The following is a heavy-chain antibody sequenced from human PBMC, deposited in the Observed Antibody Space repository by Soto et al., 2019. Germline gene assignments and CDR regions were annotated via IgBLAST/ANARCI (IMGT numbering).Heavy chain of an antibody. Sequence: SETLSLTCAVSGGSISSGGYSWSWIRQPPGKGLEWIGYIYHSGSTYYNPSLKSRVTISVDRSKNQFSLKLSSVTAADTAVYYCARGSGTGGSGSQYYDSSVDWFDPWGQGTLV. CDR2: IYHSGST. V-gene: IGHV4-30-2*01. CDR1: GGSISSGGYS. CDR3: ARGSGTGGSGSQYYDSSVDWFDP. D-gene: IGHD3-22*01. J-gene: IGHJ5*02.